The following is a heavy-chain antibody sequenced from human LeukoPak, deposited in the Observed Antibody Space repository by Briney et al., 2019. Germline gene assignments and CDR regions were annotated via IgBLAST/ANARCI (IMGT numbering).Heavy chain of an antibody. Sequence: GGSLRLSCAASGFTFSSYEMNWVRQAPGKGLEWVSYISSSGSTIYYADSVKGRFTISRDNAKNSLYLQMNSLRAEDTAVYYCARDFKYSYGSGSYYNQIYFDYWGQGTLVTVSS. CDR3: ARDFKYSYGSGSYYNQIYFDY. CDR1: GFTFSSYE. CDR2: ISSSGSTI. V-gene: IGHV3-48*03. D-gene: IGHD3-10*01. J-gene: IGHJ4*02.